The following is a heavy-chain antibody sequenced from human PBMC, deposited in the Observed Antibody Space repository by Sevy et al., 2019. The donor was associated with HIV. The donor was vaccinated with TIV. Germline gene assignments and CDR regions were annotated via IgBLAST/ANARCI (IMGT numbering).Heavy chain of an antibody. CDR1: GFTFSNAW. D-gene: IGHD6-13*01. CDR2: IKSKTDGGTT. Sequence: GGSLRLSCAASGFTFSNAWMSWVRQAPGKGLEWVGRIKSKTDGGTTDYAAPVKGRFTISRDDSKNTLYLQMNSLKTEDTAVYYCTTLYSSSWYYRYWGQGTLVTVSS. CDR3: TTLYSSSWYYRY. V-gene: IGHV3-15*01. J-gene: IGHJ4*02.